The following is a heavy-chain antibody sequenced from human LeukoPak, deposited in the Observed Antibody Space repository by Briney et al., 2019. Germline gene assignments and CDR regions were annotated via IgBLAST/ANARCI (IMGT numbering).Heavy chain of an antibody. CDR1: GGSISSYY. CDR3: ARGGYGDSYYYYYMDV. CDR2: IYYSGST. J-gene: IGHJ6*03. D-gene: IGHD4-17*01. V-gene: IGHV4-59*01. Sequence: PSETLSLTCTVSGGSISSYYWSWIRQPPGKGLEWIGYIYYSGSTNYNPSLKSRVTISVDTSKNRFSLKLSSVTAADTAVYYCARGGYGDSYYYYYMDVWGKGTTVTVSS.